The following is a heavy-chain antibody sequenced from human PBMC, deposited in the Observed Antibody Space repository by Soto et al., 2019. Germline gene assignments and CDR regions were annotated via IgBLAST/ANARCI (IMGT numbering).Heavy chain of an antibody. J-gene: IGHJ4*02. V-gene: IGHV5-51*01. Sequence: GESLKISCKGSGYSFATYWIGWVRQMPGKGLEWMGIIYPGDSDTRYSPYFQGRVTISADKSISTAYLQWSSLKASDTAMYYCARSMRGLQSDYWGQGTLVTVSS. D-gene: IGHD4-4*01. CDR3: ARSMRGLQSDY. CDR2: IYPGDSDT. CDR1: GYSFATYW.